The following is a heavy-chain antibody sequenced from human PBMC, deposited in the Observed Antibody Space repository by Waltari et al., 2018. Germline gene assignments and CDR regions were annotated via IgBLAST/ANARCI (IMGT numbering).Heavy chain of an antibody. V-gene: IGHV4-34*01. CDR3: ARGLDHAKIGY. J-gene: IGHJ4*02. Sequence: QVQIQQWGAGLLKPSETLSLMCAVYDGSFSGYYWSWIRQSSGKGLEWIGEIHPRGSADYSPSFKSRVTISVDTPNNEFSLKLNSVTAADTAVYYCARGLDHAKIGYWGQGTLVTVSP. CDR1: DGSFSGYY. CDR2: IHPRGSA.